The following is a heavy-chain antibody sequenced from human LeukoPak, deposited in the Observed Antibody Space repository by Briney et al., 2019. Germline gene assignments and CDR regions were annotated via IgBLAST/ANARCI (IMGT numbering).Heavy chain of an antibody. J-gene: IGHJ3*02. D-gene: IGHD3-22*01. V-gene: IGHV3-48*01. CDR3: ATDREDYDSSGYYLSDAFDI. Sequence: AGGSLRLSCAVSGFTFSGYSMKWVRQAPGKGLEWVSYIKKSNATIYHADSVKGRFTVSRDNAKNSLYLQMDSLRVEDTAVYYRATDREDYDSSGYYLSDAFDIWGQGTMV. CDR1: GFTFSGYS. CDR2: IKKSNATI.